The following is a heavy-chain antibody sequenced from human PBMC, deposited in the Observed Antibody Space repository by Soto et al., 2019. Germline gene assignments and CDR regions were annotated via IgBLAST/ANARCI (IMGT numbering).Heavy chain of an antibody. CDR1: GGSISRYY. CDR3: ARISMDSDYYYGMDV. Sequence: SETLSLTCSVSGGSISRYYWSWLRQPPGKGLEWIGYIYYSGSTNYNPSLKSRVTISIHTSRTQFSLKLSTVTAADTAVYYCARISMDSDYYYGMDVWGQGTTVTVSS. CDR2: IYYSGST. J-gene: IGHJ6*02. D-gene: IGHD2-2*03. V-gene: IGHV4-59*01.